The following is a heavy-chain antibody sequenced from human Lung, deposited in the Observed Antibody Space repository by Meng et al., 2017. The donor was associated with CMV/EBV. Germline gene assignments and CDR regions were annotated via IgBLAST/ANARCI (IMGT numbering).Heavy chain of an antibody. D-gene: IGHD2-2*01. CDR2: IIPILGIA. Sequence: SXXVSXKASGGTFSSYAISWVRQAPGQGLEWMGGIIPILGIANYAQKFQGRVTITADKSTSTAYMELSSLRSEDTAVYYCARVLGRYCSSTSCLWGYYFDYWGQGTLVTVSS. V-gene: IGHV1-69*10. CDR3: ARVLGRYCSSTSCLWGYYFDY. CDR1: GGTFSSYA. J-gene: IGHJ4*02.